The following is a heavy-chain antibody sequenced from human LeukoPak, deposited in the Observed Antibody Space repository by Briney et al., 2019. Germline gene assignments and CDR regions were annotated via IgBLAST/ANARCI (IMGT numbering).Heavy chain of an antibody. D-gene: IGHD3-3*01. CDR1: GFTFSSYG. J-gene: IGHJ5*02. V-gene: IGHV3-7*01. CDR2: IKQDGSEK. CDR3: ARDRRSGGITIFGVVTGGFDP. Sequence: GGSLRLSCAASGFTFSSYGMHWVRQAPGKGLEWVANIKQDGSEKYYVDSVKGRFTISRDNAKNSLYLQMNSLRAEDTAVYYCARDRRSGGITIFGVVTGGFDPWGQGTPVTVSS.